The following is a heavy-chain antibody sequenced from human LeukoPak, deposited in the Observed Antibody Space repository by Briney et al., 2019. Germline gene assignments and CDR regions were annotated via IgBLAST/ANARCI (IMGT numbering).Heavy chain of an antibody. V-gene: IGHV4-31*03. J-gene: IGHJ4*02. CDR3: ARVGSSSSWSFDQ. Sequence: SQTLSLTCTVSGGSISSGGYYWSWIRQHPGKGLEWIGYIYYSGSTYYNPSLKSRVTISVDTSKNQFSLKLSSVTAADTAVYYCARVGSSSSWSFDQWGQGTLVTVSS. CDR1: GGSISSGGYY. D-gene: IGHD6-13*01. CDR2: IYYSGST.